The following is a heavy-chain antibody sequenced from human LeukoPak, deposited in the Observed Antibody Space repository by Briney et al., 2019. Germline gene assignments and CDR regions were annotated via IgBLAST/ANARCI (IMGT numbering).Heavy chain of an antibody. CDR1: GGSISSGSYY. CDR2: IYTSGST. D-gene: IGHD1-14*01. J-gene: IGHJ5*02. Sequence: SQTLSLTCTVSGGSISSGSYYWSWIRQPAGKGLEWIGRIYTSGSTNYNPSLKSRVTISVDTSKNQFSLKLSSVTAADTAVYYCARVVSYRRNYWFDPWGQGTLVTVSS. V-gene: IGHV4-61*02. CDR3: ARVVSYRRNYWFDP.